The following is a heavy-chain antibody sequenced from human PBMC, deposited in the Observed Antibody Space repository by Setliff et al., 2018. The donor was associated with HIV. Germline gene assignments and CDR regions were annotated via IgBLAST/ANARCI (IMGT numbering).Heavy chain of an antibody. CDR1: GGYFTTYY. D-gene: IGHD3-10*01. CDR3: ARRAGSDYFTRFDY. J-gene: IGHJ4*02. Sequence: TSETLSLTCTVYGGYFTTYYWSWIRQSPGKGLEWIGEINHSGSTNYNPSLKSRVTILGDTSKNQFSLKLSSVTAADTAVYYCARRAGSDYFTRFDYWGQGTLVTV. V-gene: IGHV4-34*01. CDR2: INHSGST.